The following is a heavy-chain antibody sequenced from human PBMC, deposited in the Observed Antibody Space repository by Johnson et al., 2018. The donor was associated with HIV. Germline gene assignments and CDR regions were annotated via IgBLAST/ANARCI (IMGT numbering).Heavy chain of an antibody. Sequence: QVQLVESGGGVVQPGGSLRLSCAASGFTFSNYGLHWVRQAPGKGLEWVAVIWYGGTNKHYGASVRGRFTISRANSKNTLSLQMNSLTTEDTAIYYCARGALTDDSFADWGQGTMVLVSP. CDR2: IWYGGTNK. CDR3: ARGALTDDSFAD. D-gene: IGHD2-8*01. V-gene: IGHV3-33*01. J-gene: IGHJ3*01. CDR1: GFTFSNYG.